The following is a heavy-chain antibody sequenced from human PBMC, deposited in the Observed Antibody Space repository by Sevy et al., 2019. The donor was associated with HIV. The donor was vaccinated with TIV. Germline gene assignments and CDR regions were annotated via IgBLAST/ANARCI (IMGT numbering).Heavy chain of an antibody. CDR3: ARDHVKDGDLGDYYYYAMDV. CDR2: ISSSADTI. J-gene: IGHJ6*02. CDR1: GFTISDYY. Sequence: GGSLRLSCAASGFTISDYYMTWIRQAPGKGLEWVSYISSSADTIYYADSVKDRFIISRDNAKNSLYLQMNSLRAEDTAVYYCARDHVKDGDLGDYYYYAMDVWGQGTTVTVSS. D-gene: IGHD4-17*01. V-gene: IGHV3-11*01.